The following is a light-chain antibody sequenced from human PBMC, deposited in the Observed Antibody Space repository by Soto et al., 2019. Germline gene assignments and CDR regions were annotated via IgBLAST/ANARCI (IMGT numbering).Light chain of an antibody. Sequence: DIQMPQSPSSLSASVGVPVTITRRASQSISSHLHWYQQKTGKAPKLLIYAASGLQNGVPSRFSGSGSGTDFTLTISRLDPEDFAMYYCQQYDSSPRTFGGGTKVDIK. CDR1: QSISSH. CDR2: AAS. J-gene: IGKJ4*01. CDR3: QQYDSSPRT. V-gene: IGKV1-39*01.